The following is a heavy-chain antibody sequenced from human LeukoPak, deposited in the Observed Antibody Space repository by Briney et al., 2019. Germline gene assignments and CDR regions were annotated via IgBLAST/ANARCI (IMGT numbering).Heavy chain of an antibody. CDR3: ARRGVDGALDY. CDR1: EFTFSVYW. Sequence: GGSLRLSCADSEFTFSVYWKRWGRQAPGGGVERGAHIQEKGNEKYYVESVKGGDTISRDNAKNSLYLQMNSLRAEDTAVYYCARRGVDGALDYWGQGTLVTVSS. V-gene: IGHV3-7*01. CDR2: IQEKGNEK. D-gene: IGHD5-24*01. J-gene: IGHJ4*02.